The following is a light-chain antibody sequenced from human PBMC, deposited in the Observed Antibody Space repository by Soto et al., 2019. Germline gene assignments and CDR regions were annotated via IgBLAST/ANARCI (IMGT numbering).Light chain of an antibody. CDR1: QSISSY. CDR3: QQSYSTHSIT. CDR2: AAS. J-gene: IGKJ5*01. V-gene: IGKV1-39*01. Sequence: DIQMTQSPSSLSASVGDRLTITCRASQSISSYLNWYQQKPXKAPKLLXXAASSLQSGVPSRFTGSGSGTDFTLTISSLQPEDFATYYCQQSYSTHSITFGQGTRLEIK.